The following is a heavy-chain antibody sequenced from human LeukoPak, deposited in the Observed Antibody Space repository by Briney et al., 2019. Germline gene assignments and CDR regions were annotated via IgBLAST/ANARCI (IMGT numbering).Heavy chain of an antibody. D-gene: IGHD6-13*01. J-gene: IGHJ4*02. V-gene: IGHV3-21*01. Sequence: PGGSLRLSCAASGFTFSSYSMNWVRLAPGKGLEWVSSISSSSSYIYYADSVKGRFTISRDNAKNSLYLQMNSLRAEDTAVYYCARVGVAAADRFDYWGQGTLVTVSS. CDR2: ISSSSSYI. CDR1: GFTFSSYS. CDR3: ARVGVAAADRFDY.